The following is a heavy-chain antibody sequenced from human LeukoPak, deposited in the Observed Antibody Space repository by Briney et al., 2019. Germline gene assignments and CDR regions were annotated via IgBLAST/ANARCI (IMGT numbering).Heavy chain of an antibody. D-gene: IGHD5-12*01. V-gene: IGHV3-23*01. CDR2: ISGSGGST. CDR1: GFTFSSYA. Sequence: GGSLRLSCAASGFTFSSYAMSWVRQAPGKGLEWVSAISGSGGSTYYADSVKGRFTISRDNPKNTLYLKMNSLRAEDTAVYYCAKAYSGYDLDYYYYYMDVWGKGTTVTVSS. J-gene: IGHJ6*03. CDR3: AKAYSGYDLDYYYYYMDV.